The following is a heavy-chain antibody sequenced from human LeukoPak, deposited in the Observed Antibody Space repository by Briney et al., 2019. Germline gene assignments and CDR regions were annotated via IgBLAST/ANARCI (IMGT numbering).Heavy chain of an antibody. D-gene: IGHD1-26*01. V-gene: IGHV3-23*01. CDR2: IRSRDNSI. CDR3: AREGRWVGWFDL. J-gene: IGHJ5*02. Sequence: GGSLRLSCSASGFSFSNYAMSWVRQAPGKGLQWVAVIRSRDNSIYYAESVKGRFTVSRDNSRNTLYLQMDSLRADDTATYYCAREGRWVGWFDLWGQGTLLAVSS. CDR1: GFSFSNYA.